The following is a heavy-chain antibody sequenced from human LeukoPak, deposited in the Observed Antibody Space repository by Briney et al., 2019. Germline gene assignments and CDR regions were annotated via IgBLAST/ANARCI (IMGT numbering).Heavy chain of an antibody. V-gene: IGHV1-18*01. D-gene: IGHD3-22*01. J-gene: IGHJ4*02. Sequence: ASVKVSCKASGYTFTSYGISWVRQAPEQGLEWMGWISAYNGNTNYAQKLQGRVTMTTDTSTSTAYMELRSLRSDDTAVYYCARGDYYDSSGPDHRSSYYFDYWGQGTLVTVSS. CDR3: ARGDYYDSSGPDHRSSYYFDY. CDR1: GYTFTSYG. CDR2: ISAYNGNT.